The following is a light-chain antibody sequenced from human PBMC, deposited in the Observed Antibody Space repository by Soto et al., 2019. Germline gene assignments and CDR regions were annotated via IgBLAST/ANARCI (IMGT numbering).Light chain of an antibody. J-gene: IGKJ1*01. V-gene: IGKV3-20*01. CDR1: QSVSSSY. CDR2: GAS. CDR3: ADYGSSSWT. Sequence: EIVLTHSPGTLPLSPGERATLSCRASQSVSSSYLAWYKQKPCQALRRLIYGASSRATGMPDRCSRSGSGSDFTLTISTLAPEELAVYYCADYGSSSWTVDNRTKVVIK.